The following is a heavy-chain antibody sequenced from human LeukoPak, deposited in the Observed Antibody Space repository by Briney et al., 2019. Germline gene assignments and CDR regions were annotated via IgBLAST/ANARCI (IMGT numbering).Heavy chain of an antibody. V-gene: IGHV3-9*01. CDR3: AKDHRLLLTNWFDP. Sequence: GGSLRLSCAASGFTFDDYAMHWVRQAPGEGLEWVSGISWNSGSIGDADSVKGRFTISRDNAKNSLYLQMNSLRAEDTALYYCAKDHRLLLTNWFDPWGQGTLVTVSS. CDR1: GFTFDDYA. J-gene: IGHJ5*02. CDR2: ISWNSGSI. D-gene: IGHD3-22*01.